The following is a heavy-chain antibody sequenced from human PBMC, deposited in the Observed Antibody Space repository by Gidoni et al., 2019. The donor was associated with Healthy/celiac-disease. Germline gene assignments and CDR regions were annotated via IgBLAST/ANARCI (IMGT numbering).Heavy chain of an antibody. CDR2: IYYSGST. Sequence: QVQLQESGPGLVKPSQTLSLTCPVSGGSISSGGYYWSWIRQHPGKGLEWIGYIYYSGSTYYNPSLKSRVTISVDTSKNQFSLKLSSVTAADTAVYYCARARYDFWSGSSDAFDIWGQGTMVTVSS. V-gene: IGHV4-31*03. CDR3: ARARYDFWSGSSDAFDI. J-gene: IGHJ3*02. D-gene: IGHD3-3*01. CDR1: GGSISSGGYY.